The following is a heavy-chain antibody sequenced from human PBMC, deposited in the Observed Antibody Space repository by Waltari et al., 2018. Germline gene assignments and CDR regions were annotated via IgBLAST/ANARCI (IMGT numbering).Heavy chain of an antibody. CDR3: ARGLGYDFWSGYYNNWFDP. Sequence: QVQLQQWGAGLLKPSETLSLTCAVYGGSFSGYYWSWIRQHPGKGLEWIGEINHSGSTNYNPSLKSRVTISVDTSKNQFSLKRSSVTAADTAVYYCARGLGYDFWSGYYNNWFDPWGQGTLVTVSS. V-gene: IGHV4-34*01. CDR2: INHSGST. J-gene: IGHJ5*02. CDR1: GGSFSGYY. D-gene: IGHD3-3*01.